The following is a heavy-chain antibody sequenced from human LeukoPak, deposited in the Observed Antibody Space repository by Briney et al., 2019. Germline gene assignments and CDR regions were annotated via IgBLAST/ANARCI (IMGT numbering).Heavy chain of an antibody. D-gene: IGHD6-19*01. J-gene: IGHJ3*02. CDR2: ISSFSTYI. V-gene: IGHV3-21*01. CDR1: GFTFSSYS. CDR3: ARRIAMAGDTFDI. Sequence: GGSLRLSCAASGFTFSSYSMNWVRQAPGKGLEWVSSISSFSTYIYYADSVKGRFTISRDNAKNSLYLQMNSLRAEDTAVYYCARRIAMAGDTFDIWGQGTMATVSS.